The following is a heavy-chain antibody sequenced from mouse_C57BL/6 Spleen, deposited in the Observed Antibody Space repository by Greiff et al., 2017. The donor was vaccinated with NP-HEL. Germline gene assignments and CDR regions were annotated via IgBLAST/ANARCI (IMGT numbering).Heavy chain of an antibody. Sequence: VMLVESGPELVKPGASVKFSCKASGFTFRSYDINWVQQRPGQGLEWIASICPRGGNIKYNDKFKGKATLTVDTSSSTAYMELHSLSSEDCAVYFCARRYLYAMDYWGQGTSVTVSS. CDR2: ICPRGGNI. V-gene: IGHV1-85*01. CDR3: ARRYLYAMDY. D-gene: IGHD2-14*01. J-gene: IGHJ4*01. CDR1: GFTFRSYD.